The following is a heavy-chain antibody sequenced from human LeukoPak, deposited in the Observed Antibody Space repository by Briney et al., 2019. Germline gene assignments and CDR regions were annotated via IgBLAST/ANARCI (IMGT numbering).Heavy chain of an antibody. CDR1: GFTFSNAW. Sequence: GGSLRLSCAASGFTFSNAWMSWVRQAPGKGLEWVGRIKSKTDGGTTDYAAPVKGRFTISRDDSKSIAYLQMNSLKTEDTAVYYCTRGGGYDYTGIDYWGQGTLVTVSS. D-gene: IGHD5-12*01. CDR2: IKSKTDGGTT. CDR3: TRGGGYDYTGIDY. V-gene: IGHV3-15*01. J-gene: IGHJ4*02.